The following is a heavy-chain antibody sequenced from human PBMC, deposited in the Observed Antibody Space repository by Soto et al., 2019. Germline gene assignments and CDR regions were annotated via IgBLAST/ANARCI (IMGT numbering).Heavy chain of an antibody. V-gene: IGHV4-34*01. J-gene: IGHJ3*02. D-gene: IGHD4-17*01. Sequence: QVQLQQWGAGLLKPSETLSLTCAVYGGSFSGYFWSWIRQPPGKGLEWIGEINHSGSTNYNPSLKSHVTISVDTSKNQFSLKLSSVTAADMARYYCTRGREVTVTDDLVAFDIWGQGTRVTVSS. CDR3: TRGREVTVTDDLVAFDI. CDR2: INHSGST. CDR1: GGSFSGYF.